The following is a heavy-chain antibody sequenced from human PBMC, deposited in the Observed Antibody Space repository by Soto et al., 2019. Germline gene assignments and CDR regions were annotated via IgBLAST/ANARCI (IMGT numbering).Heavy chain of an antibody. CDR1: CASISSYY. D-gene: IGHD3-22*01. V-gene: IGHV4-59*01. CDR3: ARDQSGYYDSSGYWWYFDY. CDR2: IYYSGST. Sequence: SETQSLTCTVACASISSYYWCWIRKPPGKGLEWIGYIYYSGSTSYNPSLKSRVTISVDTSKNQFSLKLSSVTAADTAVYYCARDQSGYYDSSGYWWYFDYWGQGTMVTVS. J-gene: IGHJ4*02.